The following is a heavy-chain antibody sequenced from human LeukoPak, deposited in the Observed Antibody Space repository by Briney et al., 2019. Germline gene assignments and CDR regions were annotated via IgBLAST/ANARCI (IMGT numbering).Heavy chain of an antibody. CDR3: AKDSYYIGIDY. D-gene: IGHD1-26*01. CDR1: GFTFSSYG. Sequence: GGSLRLSCAASGFTFSSYGMSWVRQAPGKGLEWVSAVSGSGGSTYYADSVKGRFTISRDNSKNTLYLQMNSLRAEDTAVYYCAKDSYYIGIDYWGQGTLVTVSS. V-gene: IGHV3-23*01. J-gene: IGHJ4*02. CDR2: VSGSGGST.